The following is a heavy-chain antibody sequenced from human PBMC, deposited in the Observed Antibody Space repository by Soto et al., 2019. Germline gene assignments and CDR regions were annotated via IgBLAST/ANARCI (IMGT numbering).Heavy chain of an antibody. CDR2: ITPLLGTA. CDR1: GDTFTGHA. V-gene: IGHV1-69*01. D-gene: IGHD2-8*01. J-gene: IGHJ6*02. CDR3: ARLRLEPEGANIPLMFGLDV. Sequence: QVQLVQSGAEVKKPGSSVRVSCKASGDTFTGHAITWVRQAPAQGQEWLGVITPLLGTANYAPNFQGRVTIAADDSATTTFLDLTSLKFDDTSLYYCARLRLEPEGANIPLMFGLDVWGQGTTVTVSS.